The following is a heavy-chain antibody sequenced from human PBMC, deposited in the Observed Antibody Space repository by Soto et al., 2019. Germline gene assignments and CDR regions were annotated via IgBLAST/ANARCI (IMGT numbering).Heavy chain of an antibody. CDR3: AKALVRGVILD. Sequence: GGSLRLSCAASGFTFSSYGMHWVRQAPGKGLEWVAVISYDGSNKYYADSVKGRFTISRDNSKNTLYLQMNSLRAEDTAVYYCAKALVRGVILDWGQGTLVTVSS. D-gene: IGHD3-10*01. CDR1: GFTFSSYG. CDR2: ISYDGSNK. V-gene: IGHV3-30*18. J-gene: IGHJ4*02.